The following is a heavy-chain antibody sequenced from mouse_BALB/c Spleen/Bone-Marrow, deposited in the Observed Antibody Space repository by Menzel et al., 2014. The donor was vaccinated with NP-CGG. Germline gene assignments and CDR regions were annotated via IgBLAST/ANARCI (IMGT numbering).Heavy chain of an antibody. J-gene: IGHJ2*01. CDR3: ARSGFDY. V-gene: IGHV1S130*01. D-gene: IGHD4-1*01. CDR1: GYTFTSSW. CDR2: IHPNSGNT. Sequence: VQVVESGSVLVRPGASVKLSCKASGYTFTSSWMHWAKQRPGQGLEWIGEIHPNSGNTNYNEKFKGKATLTVDTSSSTAHVDLSSLTSEDSAVYYCARSGFDYWGQVTTLTVSS.